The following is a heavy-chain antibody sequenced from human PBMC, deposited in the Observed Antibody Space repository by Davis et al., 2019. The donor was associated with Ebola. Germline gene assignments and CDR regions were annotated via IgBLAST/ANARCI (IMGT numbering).Heavy chain of an antibody. CDR1: GGSISSYY. J-gene: IGHJ4*02. Sequence: MPSETLSLTCTVSGGSISSYYWSWIRQPPGKGLEWIGYIYYSGSTNYNPSLKSRVTISVDTSKNQFSLKLSSVNAADTAVYYCATASGSYYMGFDYWGQGTLVTVSS. CDR3: ATASGSYYMGFDY. D-gene: IGHD1-26*01. CDR2: IYYSGST. V-gene: IGHV4-59*01.